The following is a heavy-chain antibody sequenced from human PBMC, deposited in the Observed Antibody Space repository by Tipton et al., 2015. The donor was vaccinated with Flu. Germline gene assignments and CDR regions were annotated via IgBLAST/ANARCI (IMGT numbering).Heavy chain of an antibody. V-gene: IGHV4-59*08. Sequence: TLSLTCTVSGGSISSYYWSWIRQPPGKGLEWIGYIYYSGSTNYNPSLKSRVTISVDTSKNQFSLKLSSVTAADTAVYYCATNYYGSGRYGLSWGQGTLVTASS. CDR3: ATNYYGSGRYGLS. CDR2: IYYSGST. CDR1: GGSISSYY. D-gene: IGHD3-10*01. J-gene: IGHJ5*02.